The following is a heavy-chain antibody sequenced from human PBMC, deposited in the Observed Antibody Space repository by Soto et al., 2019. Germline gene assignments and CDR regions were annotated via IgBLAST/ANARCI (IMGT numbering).Heavy chain of an antibody. D-gene: IGHD6-13*01. J-gene: IGHJ4*02. CDR1: GFTFSSYD. V-gene: IGHV3-23*01. CDR3: AKDRYRAAAQFLDY. CDR2: ISGSGGST. Sequence: ERSLRFSCAASGFTFSSYDMSWVRQAPGKGLEWFSAISGSGGSTYYADSVKCRFTISRDNSRNTLYLQMNSLRADDTAVYYCAKDRYRAAAQFLDYCRQGTLV.